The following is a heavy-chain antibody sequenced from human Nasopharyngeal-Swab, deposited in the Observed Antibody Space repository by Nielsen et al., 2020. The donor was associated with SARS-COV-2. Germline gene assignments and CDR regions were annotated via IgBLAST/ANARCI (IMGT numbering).Heavy chain of an antibody. CDR2: IRSKAYGGTT. V-gene: IGHV3-49*04. CDR1: GFTFGDYA. D-gene: IGHD4-17*01. CDR3: TRDRDGGYRY. Sequence: GESLKISCTASGFTFGDYAMSWVRRAPGKGLEWVGFIRSKAYGGTTEYAASVKGRFTISRDDSKSIAYLQMNSLKTEDTAVYYCTRDRDGGYRYWGQGTLVTVSS. J-gene: IGHJ4*02.